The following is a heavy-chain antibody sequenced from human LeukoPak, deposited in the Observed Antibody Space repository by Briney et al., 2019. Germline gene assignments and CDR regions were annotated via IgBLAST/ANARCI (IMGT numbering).Heavy chain of an antibody. CDR3: AGPPPQYGEATPGAPLLHYYYGMDV. Sequence: ASVKVSCKASGYTFTSYGISWVRQAPGQGLEWMGWISAYNGNTNYAQKLQGRVTMTTDTSTSTAYMELRSLRSDDTAVYYCAGPPPQYGEATPGAPLLHYYYGMDVWGQGTTVTVSS. J-gene: IGHJ6*02. CDR2: ISAYNGNT. D-gene: IGHD1-1*01. CDR1: GYTFTSYG. V-gene: IGHV1-18*01.